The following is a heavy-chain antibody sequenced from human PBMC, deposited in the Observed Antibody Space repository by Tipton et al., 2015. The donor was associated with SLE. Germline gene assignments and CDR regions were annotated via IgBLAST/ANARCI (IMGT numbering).Heavy chain of an antibody. CDR3: ARDEEYSSSCDI. J-gene: IGHJ3*02. D-gene: IGHD6-6*01. CDR2: ISSSGSTI. V-gene: IGHV3-48*03. CDR1: GFTFSSYE. Sequence: GSLRLSCAASGFTFSSYEMNRVRQAPGKGLEWVSYISSSGSTIYYADSVKGRFTISRDNAKISLYLQMNSLRAEDTAVYYCARDEEYSSSCDIWGQGTMVTVSS.